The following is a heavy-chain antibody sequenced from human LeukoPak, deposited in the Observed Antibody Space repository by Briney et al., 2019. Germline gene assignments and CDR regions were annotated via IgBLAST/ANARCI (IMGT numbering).Heavy chain of an antibody. CDR1: GGSISSYY. CDR3: ASAHTPRYYFDY. CDR2: IYYSGST. D-gene: IGHD2-15*01. Sequence: SETLSLTRTVSGGSISSYYWSWIRQPPGKGLEWIGYIYYSGSTNYNPSLKSRVTISVDTSKNQFSLKLSSVTAADTAVYYCASAHTPRYYFDYWGQGTLVTVSS. J-gene: IGHJ4*02. V-gene: IGHV4-59*01.